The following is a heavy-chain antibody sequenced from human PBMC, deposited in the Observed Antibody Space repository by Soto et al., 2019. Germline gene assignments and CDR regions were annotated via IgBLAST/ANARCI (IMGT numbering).Heavy chain of an antibody. Sequence: QVQLVQSGAGVKKPGSSVNVSCKASGGTLSNYGISWVRQAPGQGLEWMGGIIPVFGTANYAQKFQGRVTITADESTTTVYMAVSSLRSDDTAVFYCARGDATKIAVTTYYGMDVWGQGTTVTVSS. CDR3: ARGDATKIAVTTYYGMDV. V-gene: IGHV1-69*12. J-gene: IGHJ6*02. CDR1: GGTLSNYG. D-gene: IGHD4-17*01. CDR2: IIPVFGTA.